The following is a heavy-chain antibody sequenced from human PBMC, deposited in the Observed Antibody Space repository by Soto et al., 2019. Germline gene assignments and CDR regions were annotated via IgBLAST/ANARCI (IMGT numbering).Heavy chain of an antibody. Sequence: SQTLSLTCAISGDSVSSNSAAWNWIRQSPSRGLEWLGRTYYRSKWYNDYAVSVKSRITINPDTSKNQFSLQLNSVTPEDTAVYYFARGSTYSSSWYYYYGMDVWGQGTTVTVSS. D-gene: IGHD6-13*01. CDR3: ARGSTYSSSWYYYYGMDV. CDR2: TYYRSKWYN. CDR1: GDSVSSNSAA. V-gene: IGHV6-1*01. J-gene: IGHJ6*02.